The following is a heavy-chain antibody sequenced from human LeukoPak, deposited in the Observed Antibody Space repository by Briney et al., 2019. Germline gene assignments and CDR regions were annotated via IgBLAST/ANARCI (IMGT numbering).Heavy chain of an antibody. CDR3: ARDHVDTAHFDS. Sequence: QSGGSLRLSCAASGFAFSSYSMNWVRQAPGKGLEWVSYISSTSTIFYADSVKGRFTISRDNAKNSLYLQMNGLRAEDTALYYCARDHVDTAHFDSWGQGTLVTVSS. CDR1: GFAFSSYS. J-gene: IGHJ4*02. CDR2: ISSTSTI. D-gene: IGHD5-18*01. V-gene: IGHV3-48*04.